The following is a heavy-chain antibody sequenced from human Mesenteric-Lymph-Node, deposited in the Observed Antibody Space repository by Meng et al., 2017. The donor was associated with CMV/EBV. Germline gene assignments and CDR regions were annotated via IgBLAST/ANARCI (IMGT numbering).Heavy chain of an antibody. D-gene: IGHD3-10*01. CDR1: GASFSGYY. V-gene: IGHV4-34*01. J-gene: IGHJ4*02. CDR2: INHSGST. CDR3: ARGNEVRGVLDY. Sequence: TCAVYGASFSGYYWSWIRQPPGKGLEWIGEINHSGSTNYNPSLKSRVTISVDTSKNQFSLKLSSVTAADTAVYYCARGNEVRGVLDYWGQGTLVTVSS.